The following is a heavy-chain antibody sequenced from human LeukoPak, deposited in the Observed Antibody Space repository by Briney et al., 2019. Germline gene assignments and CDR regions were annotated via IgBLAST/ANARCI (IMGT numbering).Heavy chain of an antibody. Sequence: PGGSLRLSCAASGFTFSSYDMHWVRQATGKGLEWVSAIGTAGDTYYPGSVKGRFTISRENAKNSLYLQMNSLRAEDTAVYYCARVVGGSYHDAFDIWGQGTMVTVSS. CDR2: IGTAGDT. CDR1: GFTFSSYD. J-gene: IGHJ3*02. V-gene: IGHV3-13*01. CDR3: ARVVGGSYHDAFDI. D-gene: IGHD1-26*01.